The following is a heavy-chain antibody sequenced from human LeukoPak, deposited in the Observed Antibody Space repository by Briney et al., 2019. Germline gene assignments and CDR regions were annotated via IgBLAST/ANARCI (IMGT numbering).Heavy chain of an antibody. V-gene: IGHV4-34*01. CDR1: GGSFSGYY. CDR3: ARHRKYYYDSSGYYWVYYYYMDV. Sequence: SETLSLTCAVYGGSFSGYYWSWIRQPPGKGLEWIGEINHSGSTNYNPSLKSRVTISVDTSKNQFSLKLSSVTAADTAVYYCARHRKYYYDSSGYYWVYYYYMDVWGKGTTVTISS. CDR2: INHSGST. D-gene: IGHD3-22*01. J-gene: IGHJ6*03.